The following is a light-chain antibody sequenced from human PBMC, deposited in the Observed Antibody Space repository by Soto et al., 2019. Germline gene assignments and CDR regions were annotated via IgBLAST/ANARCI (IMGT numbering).Light chain of an antibody. Sequence: EIVLTQSPGTLSLSPGERTTLSCRTSKSVSSSFLAWYQQKPGQAPRLLIYGASSRATGIPDRFSGSGSGTDFTLTISILEPEDVAVYYCQQYGSSPLTFGGGTKVEIK. CDR3: QQYGSSPLT. CDR2: GAS. V-gene: IGKV3-20*01. J-gene: IGKJ4*01. CDR1: KSVSSSF.